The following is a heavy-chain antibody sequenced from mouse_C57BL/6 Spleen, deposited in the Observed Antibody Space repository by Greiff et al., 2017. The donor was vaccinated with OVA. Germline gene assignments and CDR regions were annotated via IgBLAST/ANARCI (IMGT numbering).Heavy chain of an antibody. D-gene: IGHD1-1*01. CDR1: GYTFTSYW. Sequence: VQLQQPGAELVKPGASVKMSCKASGYTFTSYWITWVKQRPGQGLEWIGNIYPGSGSTNYNEKFKSKATLTVDTSSSTAYMQLSSLASEDSAVYCCAFYYGSSRYFDVWGTGTTVTVSS. CDR2: IYPGSGST. J-gene: IGHJ1*03. V-gene: IGHV1-55*01. CDR3: AFYYGSSRYFDV.